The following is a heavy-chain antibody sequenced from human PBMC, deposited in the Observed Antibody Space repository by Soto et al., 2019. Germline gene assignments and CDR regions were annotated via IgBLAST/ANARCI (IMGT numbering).Heavy chain of an antibody. CDR2: IYYSGSA. V-gene: IGHV4-61*01. J-gene: IGHJ6*02. D-gene: IGHD3-10*01. CDR1: GDSVTSFSDY. CDR3: ARGVGFGYYYYHMDL. Sequence: PSETLSLTCTVSGDSVTSFSDYWSWIRQPPGKGLEWIGYIYYSGSADYNPSLGSRVTISIDTSKNQFSLKLTSVTAADTAVYYCARGVGFGYYYYHMDLWGQGTTVT.